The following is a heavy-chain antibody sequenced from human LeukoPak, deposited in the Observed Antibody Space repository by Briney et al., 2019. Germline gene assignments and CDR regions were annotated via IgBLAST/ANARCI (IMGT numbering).Heavy chain of an antibody. Sequence: ASVKVSCKASGYTFTSYGISWVRQAPGQGLEWMGWISANNGDTNDAPKLQGIVIMTTDTSTSTAHLELRSLSYDAAAEYYCVRSRGDTSYYYSLYWGQGTLVTVSS. J-gene: IGHJ4*02. CDR1: GYTFTSYG. CDR2: ISANNGDT. V-gene: IGHV1-18*01. D-gene: IGHD3-22*01. CDR3: VRSRGDTSYYYSLY.